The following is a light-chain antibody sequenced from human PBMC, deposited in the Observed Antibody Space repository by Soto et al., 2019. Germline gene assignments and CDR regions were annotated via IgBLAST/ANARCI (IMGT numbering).Light chain of an antibody. CDR3: QQYYTTPKT. V-gene: IGKV4-1*01. CDR1: QNIFLSSNSKNY. CDR2: WAS. Sequence: DIVMTQTPESLAVSLGERDTINCKSSQNIFLSSNSKNYLAWYQQKPGQPPKLLIYWASTRESGVPDRFSGSGAGTDFTLTISSLQAEDGAVYYCQQYYTTPKTFGQGTKVEIK. J-gene: IGKJ1*01.